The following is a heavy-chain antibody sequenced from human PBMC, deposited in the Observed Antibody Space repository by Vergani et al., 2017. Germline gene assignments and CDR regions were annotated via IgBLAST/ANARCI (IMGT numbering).Heavy chain of an antibody. Sequence: QVQLQESGPGLVKPSETLSLTCTVSGGSISSYYWSWIRQPPGKGLEWIGYIYYSGSTNYNPSLKSRVTISVDTSKNQFSLKLSSVTAADTAVYYCARGRYSSSWYDYYYYYMDVWGKGTTVTVSS. D-gene: IGHD6-13*01. J-gene: IGHJ6*03. CDR3: ARGRYSSSWYDYYYYYMDV. CDR1: GGSISSYY. CDR2: IYYSGST. V-gene: IGHV4-59*01.